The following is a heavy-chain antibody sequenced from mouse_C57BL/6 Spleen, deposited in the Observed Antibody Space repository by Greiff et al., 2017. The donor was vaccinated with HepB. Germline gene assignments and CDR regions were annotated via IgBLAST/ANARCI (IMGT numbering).Heavy chain of an antibody. D-gene: IGHD2-2*01. CDR1: GYTFTEYT. V-gene: IGHV1-62-2*01. CDR3: ARHEDRRYGYDQYYFDY. J-gene: IGHJ2*01. Sequence: QVQLQQSGAELVKPGASVKLSCKASGYTFTEYTIHWVKQRSGQGLEWIGWFYPGSGSIKYNEKFKDKATLTADKSSSTVYMELSRLTSEDSAVYFCARHEDRRYGYDQYYFDYWGQGTTLTVSS. CDR2: FYPGSGSI.